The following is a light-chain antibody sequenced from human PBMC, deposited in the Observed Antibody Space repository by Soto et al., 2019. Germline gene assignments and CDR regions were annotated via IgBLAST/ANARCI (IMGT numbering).Light chain of an antibody. J-gene: IGKJ1*01. CDR1: QSVSSN. CDR3: QQYNTWPRT. Sequence: EIVMTQSPATLSVSAGERATLSCMASQSVSSNLAWYQQKPGQAPRLLIYGASTRATGIPARFSGSGSGTEFTLTISSLQAGDVAVYYCQQYNTWPRTFGQGTKVDI. V-gene: IGKV3-15*01. CDR2: GAS.